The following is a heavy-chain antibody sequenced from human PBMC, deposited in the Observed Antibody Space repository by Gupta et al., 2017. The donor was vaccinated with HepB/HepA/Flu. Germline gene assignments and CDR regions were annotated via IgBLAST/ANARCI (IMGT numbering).Heavy chain of an antibody. Sequence: EVQLVESGGGLVKPGGSLRLSRAASGFTFSTYSMTWVRQAPGKGLEWVSTIGSSGKFVYYADSVRGRFTLSRDNAKNSLFLQMNSLRAEDTAVYYCARDYCRGGSCYQLGDYWGQGTLVTVSS. D-gene: IGHD2-15*01. V-gene: IGHV3-21*01. CDR3: ARDYCRGGSCYQLGDY. CDR2: IGSSGKFV. CDR1: GFTFSTYS. J-gene: IGHJ4*02.